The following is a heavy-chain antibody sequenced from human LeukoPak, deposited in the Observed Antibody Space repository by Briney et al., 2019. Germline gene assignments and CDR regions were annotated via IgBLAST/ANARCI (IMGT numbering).Heavy chain of an antibody. V-gene: IGHV3-23*01. CDR2: IGGSGGSI. Sequence: GGSLRLSCAVSGFTFSTYAMNSVRQAPGKGLEWVSGIGGSGGSINYADSGKGRFTISRDNSKNTLYLQMNSLRAEDTAVYYCAGRFCSSTSCFYYYYYMDVWGKGTTVTVSS. J-gene: IGHJ6*03. CDR3: AGRFCSSTSCFYYYYYMDV. CDR1: GFTFSTYA. D-gene: IGHD2-2*01.